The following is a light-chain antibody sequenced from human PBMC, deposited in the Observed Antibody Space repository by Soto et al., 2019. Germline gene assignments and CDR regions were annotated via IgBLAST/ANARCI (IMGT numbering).Light chain of an antibody. CDR3: CSYAGTYTLV. Sequence: QSALTQPRSMSGSPGQSVTISCTGTRSDVGGYKYVSWYQQHPGKAPKVMIYDANKRPSGVPDRFSGSKSGNTASLTISGLQAEDEADYYCCSYAGTYTLVFGGGTKLTVL. J-gene: IGLJ3*02. V-gene: IGLV2-11*01. CDR1: RSDVGGYKY. CDR2: DAN.